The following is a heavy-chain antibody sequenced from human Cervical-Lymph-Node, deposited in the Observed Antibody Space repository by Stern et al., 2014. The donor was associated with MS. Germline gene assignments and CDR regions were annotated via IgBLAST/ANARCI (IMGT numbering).Heavy chain of an antibody. V-gene: IGHV3-9*01. CDR3: VKGGGSYFNNWFDP. CDR1: GFTFDDYA. D-gene: IGHD1-26*01. Sequence: EVQLEESGGGLEQPGRSLRLSCAASGFTFDDYAMHWVRQGPGKGLEWVSGITWNSGGIGYADSVKGRFTISRDNAKNSLYLQMNSLKTEDTALYYCVKGGGSYFNNWFDPWGQGTLVTVSS. J-gene: IGHJ5*02. CDR2: ITWNSGGI.